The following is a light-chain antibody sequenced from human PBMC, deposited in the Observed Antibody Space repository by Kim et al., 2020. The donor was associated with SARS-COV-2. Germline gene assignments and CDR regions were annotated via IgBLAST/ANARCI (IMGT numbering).Light chain of an antibody. Sequence: EVVLTQSPGTLSLSPGERATLSCRASQSVSSSYLAWYQQKPGQAPRLLIYGAFSRAPGIPDRFSGSGSGTDFSLTISRLEPEDFAVYYCQQYGGSTYTFGQGTKLEI. CDR2: GAF. CDR1: QSVSSSY. J-gene: IGKJ2*01. CDR3: QQYGGSTYT. V-gene: IGKV3-20*01.